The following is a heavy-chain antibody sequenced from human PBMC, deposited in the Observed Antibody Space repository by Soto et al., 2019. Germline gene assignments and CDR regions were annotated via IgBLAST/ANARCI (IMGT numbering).Heavy chain of an antibody. Sequence: ASVKVSCKASGYTFTSYAMHWVRQAPGQRLEWMGWINAGNGNTKYSQKFQGRVTITRDTSASTAYMELSSLRSEDTAAYYCARDGRERSSTSYYGMDVWGQGTTVTVSS. CDR2: INAGNGNT. CDR3: ARDGRERSSTSYYGMDV. CDR1: GYTFTSYA. J-gene: IGHJ6*02. V-gene: IGHV1-3*01. D-gene: IGHD2-2*01.